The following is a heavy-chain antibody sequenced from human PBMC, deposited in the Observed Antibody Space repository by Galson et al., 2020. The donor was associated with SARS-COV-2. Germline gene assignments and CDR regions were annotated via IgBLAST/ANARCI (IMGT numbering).Heavy chain of an antibody. J-gene: IGHJ4*02. V-gene: IGHV3-11*05. CDR1: RLTFGDYY. CDR2: ISGQSSYK. Sequence: GGSLRLSCVGSRLTFGDYYMNWIRQPPGKGLEWVSQISGQSSYKSYADSAKGRFTISRDNAKNSLYIEMTDLRVDDTATYFCASESFDIWGRGTLVTVSS. CDR3: ASESFDI.